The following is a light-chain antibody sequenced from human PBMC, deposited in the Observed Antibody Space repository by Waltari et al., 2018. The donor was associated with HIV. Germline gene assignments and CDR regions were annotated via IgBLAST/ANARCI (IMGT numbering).Light chain of an antibody. CDR1: SSDVGSYNL. Sequence: QSALTQPASVSGSPGQSITISCTGTSSDVGSYNLVSWYQQHPGKAPKLMIYEVSKRPSGVSNRFSGSKSGNTASLTISGLQAEDEADYYCCSYVGGSTFLYVCGTGTKVTVL. J-gene: IGLJ1*01. CDR3: CSYVGGSTFLYV. V-gene: IGLV2-23*02. CDR2: EVS.